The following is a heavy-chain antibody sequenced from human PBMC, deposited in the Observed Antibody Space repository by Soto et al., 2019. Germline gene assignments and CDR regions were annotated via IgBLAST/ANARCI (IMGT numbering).Heavy chain of an antibody. D-gene: IGHD1-26*01. J-gene: IGHJ4*02. CDR1: GFSLTTDRVG. V-gene: IGHV2-5*02. CDR3: AHAYGGRSLY. Sequence: QITLKESGPTLVKPTQLLTLTCTFSGFSLTTDRVGVGWIRQPPGEALEWLAVIYWDDSKTYRPSLESRLTITKDTSKNQVALTMTNMDSLDTATYYCAHAYGGRSLYWGQGTLVTVSS. CDR2: IYWDDSK.